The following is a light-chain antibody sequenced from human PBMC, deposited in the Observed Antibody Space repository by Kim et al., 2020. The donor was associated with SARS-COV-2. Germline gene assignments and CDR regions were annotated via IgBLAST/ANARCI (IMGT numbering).Light chain of an antibody. CDR3: HQSSSLPYS. Sequence: RSVTPKGKVTFPCRASQSIGSSLHWYQQTPDPSPKLLIKYASQSVSGAPSRFSGSGSGTDFTLTISSLEAEDAATYYCHQSSSLPYSFGQGTKLEI. CDR1: QSIGSS. J-gene: IGKJ2*03. CDR2: YAS. V-gene: IGKV6-21*01.